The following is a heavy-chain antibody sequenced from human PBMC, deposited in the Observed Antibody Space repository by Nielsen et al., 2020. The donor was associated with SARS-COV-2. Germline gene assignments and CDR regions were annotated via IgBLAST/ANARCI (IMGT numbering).Heavy chain of an antibody. V-gene: IGHV3-30-3*02. CDR3: AKTSCSSTSCRDYYYYGMDV. Sequence: WIRQPPGKGLEWVAVVSYDGSAKHYADSVKGRFNISRDNSKNTLYLQMNSLRGEDTAVYYCAKTSCSSTSCRDYYYYGMDVWGQGATVTVSS. D-gene: IGHD2-2*01. CDR2: VSYDGSAK. J-gene: IGHJ6*02.